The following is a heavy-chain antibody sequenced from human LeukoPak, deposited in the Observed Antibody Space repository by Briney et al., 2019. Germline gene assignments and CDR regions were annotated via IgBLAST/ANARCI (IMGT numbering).Heavy chain of an antibody. CDR1: GFTFSSYW. CDR2: INTDGSST. CDR3: ARDPSYSIYYYMDV. D-gene: IGHD4-11*01. V-gene: IGHV3-74*01. J-gene: IGHJ6*03. Sequence: GGSLRLSCAASGFTFSSYWMHWVRQAPGKGLVWVSRINTDGSSTSYADSVKGRFTISRDNAKNTLYLQMNSLRAEDTAIYYCARDPSYSIYYYMDVWGKGTTVTVSS.